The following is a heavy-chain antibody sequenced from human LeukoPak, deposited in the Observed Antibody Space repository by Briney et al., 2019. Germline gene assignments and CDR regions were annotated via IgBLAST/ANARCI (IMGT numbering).Heavy chain of an antibody. J-gene: IGHJ3*02. CDR1: GYTFSSYG. CDR3: ARDERGIPDAFDI. V-gene: IGHV1-18*01. CDR2: ISAYNGNT. D-gene: IGHD2-21*01. Sequence: ASVKVSCKASGYTFSSYGVSWVRQAPGHGLEWMGWISAYNGNTNYAQKVQGRVTMTTDTSTSTAYMELRSLRSDDTAVYYCARDERGIPDAFDIWGQGTMVTVSS.